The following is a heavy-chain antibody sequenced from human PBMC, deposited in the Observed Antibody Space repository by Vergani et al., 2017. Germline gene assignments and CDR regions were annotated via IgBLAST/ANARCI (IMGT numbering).Heavy chain of an antibody. CDR2: IYPGDSDT. CDR3: ARPGCRRGSRFDY. V-gene: IGHV5-51*03. J-gene: IGHJ4*02. D-gene: IGHD1-14*01. Sequence: EVQLVQSGAEVKKPGESLKISCKGSGYSFTTYWIAWVRQMPGKGLEWMGIIYPGDSDTRYSPSFQGQVTISADKSISTAYLQWSSLKASDTAMYYWARPGCRRGSRFDYWGQGTLVTVSS. CDR1: GYSFTTYW.